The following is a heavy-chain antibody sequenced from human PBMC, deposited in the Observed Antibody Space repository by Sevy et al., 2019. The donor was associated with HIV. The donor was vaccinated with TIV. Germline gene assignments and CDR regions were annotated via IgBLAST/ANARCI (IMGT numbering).Heavy chain of an antibody. CDR1: GFTFSSYA. Sequence: GGSLRLSCAASGFTFSSYAMHWVRQAPGKGLEWVAVISYDGSNKYYADSVKGRFTMSRDNSKNTLYLQLNSLRAEDTAVYYCARDYYDSSGYYYSGAFDYWGQGTLVTVSS. CDR3: ARDYYDSSGYYYSGAFDY. V-gene: IGHV3-30-3*01. CDR2: ISYDGSNK. J-gene: IGHJ4*02. D-gene: IGHD3-22*01.